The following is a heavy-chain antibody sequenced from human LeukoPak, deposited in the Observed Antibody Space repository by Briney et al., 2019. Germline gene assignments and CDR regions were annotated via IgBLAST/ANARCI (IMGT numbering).Heavy chain of an antibody. CDR3: AKGLFSGYDKYLDS. V-gene: IGHV3-21*04. CDR2: ISSTSSDV. D-gene: IGHD5-12*01. Sequence: GGSLRLSCVASGFAFETYTMNWVRQAPGKGLEWVSFISSTSSDVNYADSVRDRFTISRDNAKNSLFLQMDSLRVEDTAVYYCAKGLFSGYDKYLDSWGQGTLVTVSS. CDR1: GFAFETYT. J-gene: IGHJ4*02.